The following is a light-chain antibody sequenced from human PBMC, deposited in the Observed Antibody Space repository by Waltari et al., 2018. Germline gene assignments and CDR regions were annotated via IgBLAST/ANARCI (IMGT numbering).Light chain of an antibody. CDR3: CSFAGSYTWV. CDR2: RNN. CDR1: RPNIGSGY. J-gene: IGLJ3*02. V-gene: IGLV1-47*01. Sequence: QSVLTQPPSLSGTPGQRVTIPCSGSRPNIGSGYAHWYQQLPGTAPRLLIYRNNLRPSGVPDRFSGSKSGNTASLTISGLQAEDEADYYCCSFAGSYTWVFGGGTKVTVL.